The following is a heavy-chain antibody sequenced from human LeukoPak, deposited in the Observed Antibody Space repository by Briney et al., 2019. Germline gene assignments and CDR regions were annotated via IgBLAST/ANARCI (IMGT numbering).Heavy chain of an antibody. Sequence: GGSLRLSCAASGFTFSDYYMSWIRQAPGKGLEWVSYISSSGSTIYYADSVKGRFTIPRDNAKNSLYLQMNSLRAEDTAVYYCARDHQNYYGSGSYLGGVDYWGQGTLVTVSS. CDR2: ISSSGSTI. V-gene: IGHV3-11*01. J-gene: IGHJ4*02. CDR1: GFTFSDYY. D-gene: IGHD3-10*01. CDR3: ARDHQNYYGSGSYLGGVDY.